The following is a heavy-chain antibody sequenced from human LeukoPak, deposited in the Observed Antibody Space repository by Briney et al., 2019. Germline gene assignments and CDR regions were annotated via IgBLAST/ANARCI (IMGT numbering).Heavy chain of an antibody. CDR2: INSDGSST. V-gene: IGHV3-74*01. CDR1: GFTFSSYW. J-gene: IGHJ3*02. CDR3: ARPSGSYYYDAFDI. Sequence: GGSLRLSCAASGFTFSSYWMHWVRQAPGKGLVWVSRINSDGSSTSYADSVKGRFTISRDNAKKTLYLQMNSLRAEDTAVCYCARPSGSYYYDAFDIWGQGTMVTVSS. D-gene: IGHD3-10*01.